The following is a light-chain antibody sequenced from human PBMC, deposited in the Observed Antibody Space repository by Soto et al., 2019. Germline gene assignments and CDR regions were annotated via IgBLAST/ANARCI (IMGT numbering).Light chain of an antibody. J-gene: IGLJ1*01. CDR3: SSYAGSNNLGV. CDR2: EVS. V-gene: IGLV2-8*01. Sequence: QSVLTQPPSASGSPGQSVTISCTGTSSDLGGHNYVSWYQQHPGKAPKLMIYEVSKRPSGVPDRFSGSKSGNTASLTVSGLQAEDEADYYCSSYAGSNNLGVFGTGTNHRP. CDR1: SSDLGGHNY.